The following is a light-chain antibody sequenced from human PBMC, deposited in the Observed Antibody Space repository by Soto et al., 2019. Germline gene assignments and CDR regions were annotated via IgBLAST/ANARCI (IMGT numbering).Light chain of an antibody. Sequence: QSVLTQPASVSGSPGQSITIYCTGTTSDVGAFNYVSWYQQHPGKAPKLMIYDVSDRPSGVSNRFSGSKSGSTASLTISGLQADDEADYFCSSYTTSSTRVFGGGTKVTGL. CDR2: DVS. V-gene: IGLV2-14*03. J-gene: IGLJ3*02. CDR1: TSDVGAFNY. CDR3: SSYTTSSTRV.